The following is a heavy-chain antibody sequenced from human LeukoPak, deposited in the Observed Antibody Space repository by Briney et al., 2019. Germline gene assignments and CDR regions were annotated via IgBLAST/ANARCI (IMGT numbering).Heavy chain of an antibody. D-gene: IGHD6-19*01. V-gene: IGHV1-8*01. CDR2: MNPNSGNT. J-gene: IGHJ1*01. Sequence: ASVKVSCKASGYTFTSYDINRVRHAPGQGLELMGWMNPNSGNTGSAQTFQGRVTMTRNTSKSTAYMELSSLRSEDTAVYYCARGLRDRSGREYFQDWGQGSLVTVSS. CDR1: GYTFTSYD. CDR3: ARGLRDRSGREYFQD.